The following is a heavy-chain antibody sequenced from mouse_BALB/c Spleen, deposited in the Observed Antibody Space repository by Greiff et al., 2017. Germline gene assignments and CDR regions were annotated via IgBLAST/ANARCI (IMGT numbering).Heavy chain of an antibody. CDR1: SYTFTDYA. D-gene: IGHD1-1*01. CDR2: ISTYYGNT. J-gene: IGHJ3*01. V-gene: IGHV1-67*01. CDR3: ARAGQDYGSPWFAY. Sequence: QVQLKESGPELVRPGVSVKISCKGSSYTFTDYAMHWVKQSHAKSLEWIGVISTYYGNTNYNQKFKGKATMTVDKSSSTAYMELARLTSEDSAVYYCARAGQDYGSPWFAYWGQGTLVTVSA.